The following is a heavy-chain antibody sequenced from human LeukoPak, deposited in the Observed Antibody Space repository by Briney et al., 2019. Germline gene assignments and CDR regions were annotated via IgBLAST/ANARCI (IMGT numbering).Heavy chain of an antibody. V-gene: IGHV1-18*01. Sequence: GASVKVSCKASGYTFTSYGISWVRQAPGQGLEWMGWISAYNGNTNYAQKLQGRVTMTTDTSTSTAYMELRSLRSDDTAVYYCARDGYGDILSRKSYYYGMDVWGQGTTVTVSS. CDR3: ARDGYGDILSRKSYYYGMDV. CDR2: ISAYNGNT. D-gene: IGHD3-9*01. CDR1: GYTFTSYG. J-gene: IGHJ6*02.